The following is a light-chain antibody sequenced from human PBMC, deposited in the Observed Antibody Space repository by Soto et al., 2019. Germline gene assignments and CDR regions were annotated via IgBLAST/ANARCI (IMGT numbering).Light chain of an antibody. Sequence: DIQITQAASSLSSSVGDRVSITCQASQDVSSYLNWYQQKLGKAPRLLIYNASNLATGIPSRFSGSGSGTYFSFTISSLQTEDFATYYCQQYSNLITFGQGTRLEIK. CDR3: QQYSNLIT. V-gene: IGKV1-33*01. J-gene: IGKJ5*01. CDR1: QDVSSY. CDR2: NAS.